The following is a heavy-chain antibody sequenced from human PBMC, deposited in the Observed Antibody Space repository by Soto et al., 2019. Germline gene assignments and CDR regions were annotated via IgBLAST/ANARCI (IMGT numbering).Heavy chain of an antibody. J-gene: IGHJ4*02. V-gene: IGHV3-23*01. D-gene: IGHD1-26*01. CDR2: ISGSGGST. CDR1: GFTFSSYA. CDR3: AKNGGKPIVGATTHFDY. Sequence: HPGGSLRLSCAASGFTFSSYAMSWVRQAPGKGLEWVSAISGSGGSTYYADSVKGRFTISRDNSKNTLYLQMNSLRAEDTAVYYCAKNGGKPIVGATTHFDYWGQGTLVTVSS.